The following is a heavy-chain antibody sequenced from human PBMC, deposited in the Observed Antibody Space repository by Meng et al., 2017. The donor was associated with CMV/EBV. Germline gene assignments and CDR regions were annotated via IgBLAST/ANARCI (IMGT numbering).Heavy chain of an antibody. J-gene: IGHJ4*02. V-gene: IGHV3-74*01. CDR1: GFTFSSYW. Sequence: CAVSGFTFSSYWMHWVRQAPGKGLVWVSRINTDGSSTDYADSVKGRFTISRDNAKNTLYLQMTSLRAEDTAVYYCARICSGATCAVGNWGQGTLVTVSS. D-gene: IGHD2-15*01. CDR2: INTDGSST. CDR3: ARICSGATCAVGN.